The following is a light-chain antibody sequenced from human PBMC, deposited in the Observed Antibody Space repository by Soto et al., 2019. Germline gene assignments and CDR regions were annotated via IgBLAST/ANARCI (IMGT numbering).Light chain of an antibody. V-gene: IGKV3-20*01. CDR3: QQYGRSPLMYT. CDR2: GAS. J-gene: IGKJ2*01. Sequence: EIVLTHSPGTLSLSPGERATLSCRASQSVTSNFLAWYQQKPGQAPRLLSYGASTRAAGVPDRFSGSGSGTDFTLTITRLEPEDFAVYHCQQYGRSPLMYTFGQGTKLGVK. CDR1: QSVTSNF.